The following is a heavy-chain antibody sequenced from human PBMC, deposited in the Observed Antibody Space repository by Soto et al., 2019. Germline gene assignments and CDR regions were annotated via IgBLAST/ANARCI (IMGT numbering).Heavy chain of an antibody. J-gene: IGHJ6*03. Sequence: QFHLQESGPGLVKPAETLSLTCSVSGGSINTSRNFWGWIRQPPGKGLEWIGSMYYSGSTYYNPSLKSRLTISADTSKNQFSLNLNSVTAADTAMYYCVRGDTYFYYMDVWGTGTTVTVSS. CDR3: VRGDTYFYYMDV. D-gene: IGHD5-18*01. V-gene: IGHV4-39*01. CDR1: GGSINTSRNF. CDR2: MYYSGST.